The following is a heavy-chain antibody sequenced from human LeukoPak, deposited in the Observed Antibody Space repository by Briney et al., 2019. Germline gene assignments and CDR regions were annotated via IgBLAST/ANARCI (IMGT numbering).Heavy chain of an antibody. CDR1: GGSFSGYY. CDR3: ARLVSQTEPRFDS. Sequence: PSETLSLTCAVYGGSFSGYYWSWIRQPPGKGLEWVGEINDHGSTNYNPSLKSRVTLSVDTSKNQFSLNLRSVTAADTAIYYCARLVSQTEPRFDSWGQGTLVTVSS. V-gene: IGHV4-34*01. CDR2: INDHGST. J-gene: IGHJ4*02. D-gene: IGHD6-13*01.